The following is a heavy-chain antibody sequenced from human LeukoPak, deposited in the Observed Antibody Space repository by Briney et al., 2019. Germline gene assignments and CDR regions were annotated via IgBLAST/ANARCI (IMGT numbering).Heavy chain of an antibody. Sequence: PSETLSLTCAVYGGSFSGYYWSWIRQPPGKGLEWIGYIYYSGSTNYNPSLKSRVTISVDTSKNQFSLKLSSVTAADTAVYYCARVKYYYDSSGYHPFDYWGQGTLVTVSS. D-gene: IGHD3-22*01. J-gene: IGHJ4*02. CDR2: IYYSGST. CDR3: ARVKYYYDSSGYHPFDY. V-gene: IGHV4-59*01. CDR1: GGSFSGYY.